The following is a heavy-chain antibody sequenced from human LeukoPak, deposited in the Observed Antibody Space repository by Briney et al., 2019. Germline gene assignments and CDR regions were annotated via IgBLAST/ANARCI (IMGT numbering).Heavy chain of an antibody. CDR1: GGSISSYY. J-gene: IGHJ4*02. CDR3: ARVPEGTSYYFDY. V-gene: IGHV4-59*01. Sequence: PSETLSLTCTVSGGSISSYYWSWLRQPPGKGLEWIGYIYYSGSTDYNPSLKSRVTISVDTSKHQFSLKLSSVTAADTAVYYCARVPEGTSYYFDYWGQGTLVTVSS. CDR2: IYYSGST. D-gene: IGHD3-10*01.